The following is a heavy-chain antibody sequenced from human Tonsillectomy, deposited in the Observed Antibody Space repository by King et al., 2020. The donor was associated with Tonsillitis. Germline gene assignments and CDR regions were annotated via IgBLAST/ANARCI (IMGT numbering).Heavy chain of an antibody. CDR1: GFSVSSNY. V-gene: IGHV3-53*01. CDR3: ARDLMGATAGFDY. CDR2: IYSGGST. Sequence: VQLVESGGGLIQPGGSLRLSCAASGFSVSSNYMTWVRQAPGKGLEWGSVIYSGGSTYYADSVKSRFTISRDNSKNTLYLQMNSLRAEDTAVYYCARDLMGATAGFDYWGQGTLVTVSS. D-gene: IGHD1-26*01. J-gene: IGHJ4*02.